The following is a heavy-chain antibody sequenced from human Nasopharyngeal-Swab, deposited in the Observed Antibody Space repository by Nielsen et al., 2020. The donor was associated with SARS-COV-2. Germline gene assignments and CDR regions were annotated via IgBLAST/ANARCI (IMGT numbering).Heavy chain of an antibody. CDR3: AGRESGYDWAGKY. Sequence: GESLKISCKGSGDSFTNYWIVWVRQMPGKGLEWIGLIYPGDSDTKYSPSFQGQVTISADKSISTAYLQWSSLKASDTAIYYCAGRESGYDWAGKYWGQGTLVSVSS. CDR1: GDSFTNYW. CDR2: IYPGDSDT. J-gene: IGHJ4*02. D-gene: IGHD5-12*01. V-gene: IGHV5-51*01.